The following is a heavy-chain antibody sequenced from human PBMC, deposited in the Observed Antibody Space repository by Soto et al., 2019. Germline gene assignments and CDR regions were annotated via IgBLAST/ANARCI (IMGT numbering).Heavy chain of an antibody. CDR3: ARQGSGAGAEYFQH. CDR2: IYYSGST. V-gene: IGHV4-39*01. CDR1: GGSISSSSYY. J-gene: IGHJ1*01. D-gene: IGHD1-26*01. Sequence: SETLSLTCTVSGGSISSSSYYWGWIRQPPGKGLEWIGSIYYSGSTYYNPSLKSRVTISVDTSKNQFSLKLSSVTAADTAVYYCARQGSGAGAEYFQHWGQGTLVTVSS.